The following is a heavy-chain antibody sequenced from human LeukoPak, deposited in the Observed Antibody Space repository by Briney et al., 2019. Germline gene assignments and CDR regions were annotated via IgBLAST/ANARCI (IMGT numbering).Heavy chain of an antibody. Sequence: PGESLKISCKGSGYSFTSYWISWVRQAPGKGLEWVSAISGSGVSTYYADSVKGRFTISRDNSKNTLYLQMNSLRAEDTAVYYCAKSLLDWWSSGSDWGQGTLVTVSS. J-gene: IGHJ4*02. D-gene: IGHD6-19*01. CDR1: GYSFTSYW. V-gene: IGHV3-23*01. CDR3: AKSLLDWWSSGSD. CDR2: ISGSGVST.